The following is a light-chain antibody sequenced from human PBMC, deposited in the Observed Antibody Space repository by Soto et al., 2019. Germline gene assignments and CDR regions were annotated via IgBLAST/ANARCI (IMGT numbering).Light chain of an antibody. CDR2: DDS. J-gene: IGLJ2*01. CDR3: RVWDSSSDHVV. Sequence: SYELTQPPSVSVAPGQTARISCGGNNIGIKSVHWYQQKPGQAPVVAVYDDSARPSGIPERFSGSNSGNTATLTISRVEAGDEADYYCRVWDSSSDHVVFGGGTKLTVL. V-gene: IGLV3-21*02. CDR1: NIGIKS.